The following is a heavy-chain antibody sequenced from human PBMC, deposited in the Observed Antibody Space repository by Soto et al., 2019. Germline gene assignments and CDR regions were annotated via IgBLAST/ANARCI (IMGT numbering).Heavy chain of an antibody. D-gene: IGHD7-27*01. V-gene: IGHV3-66*02. CDR3: ARDRGAWGDAFDI. J-gene: IGHJ3*02. CDR2: IYSGGST. Sequence: GGSLRLSCAAPGFTVSSNYMSWVRQAPGKGLEWVSVIYSGGSTYYADSVKGRFTISRDNSKNTLYLQMNSQRAEDTAVYYCARDRGAWGDAFDIWGQGTMVTVSS. CDR1: GFTVSSNY.